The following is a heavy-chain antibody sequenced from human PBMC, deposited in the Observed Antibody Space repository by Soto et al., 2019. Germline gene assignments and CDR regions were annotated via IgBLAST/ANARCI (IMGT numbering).Heavy chain of an antibody. J-gene: IGHJ6*02. CDR1: GFSLSTSGVG. CDR3: ARNRYWNSYYYYGMDV. V-gene: IGHV2-5*01. CDR2: IYWNDDK. D-gene: IGHD1-7*01. Sequence: SGPTLVNPTQTLTLTCTFSGFSLSTSGVGVGWIRQPPGKALEWLALIYWNDDKRYSPSLKSRLTITKDTSKNQVVLTMTNMDPVDTATYYCARNRYWNSYYYYGMDVWGQGTTVTVSS.